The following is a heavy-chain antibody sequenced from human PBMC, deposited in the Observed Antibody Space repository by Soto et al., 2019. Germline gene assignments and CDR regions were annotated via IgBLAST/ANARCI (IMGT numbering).Heavy chain of an antibody. CDR2: IQQDGSEK. CDR3: ARLRGAYNWNGDAFDI. Sequence: GGSLRLSCAASGFTVSSYWMSWVRQAPGKGLEWVANIQQDGSEKSYVDSVKGRLTISRDNAKNSLYLQMNSLRAEDTAVYYCARLRGAYNWNGDAFDIWGQGTMVTVSS. J-gene: IGHJ3*02. D-gene: IGHD1-20*01. V-gene: IGHV3-7*01. CDR1: GFTVSSYW.